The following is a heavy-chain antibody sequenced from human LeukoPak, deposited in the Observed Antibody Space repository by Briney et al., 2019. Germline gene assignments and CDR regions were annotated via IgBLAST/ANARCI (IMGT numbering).Heavy chain of an antibody. CDR2: ISGSGGST. V-gene: IGHV3-23*01. Sequence: GGSLRLSCAASGFTFSSYAMIWVRPAPGKGLEWGSGISGSGGSTYYADSVKGRFTISRDNSKNTLYLQMNSLRAEDTAVYYCAKSPGYCSSTSCYGSFDYWGQGTLVTVSS. D-gene: IGHD2-2*01. CDR1: GFTFSSYA. J-gene: IGHJ4*02. CDR3: AKSPGYCSSTSCYGSFDY.